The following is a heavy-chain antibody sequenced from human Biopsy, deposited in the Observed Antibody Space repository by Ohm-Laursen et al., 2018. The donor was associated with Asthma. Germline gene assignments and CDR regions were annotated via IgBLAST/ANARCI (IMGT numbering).Heavy chain of an antibody. D-gene: IGHD3-22*01. Sequence: SLRLSCAASGFAVSRDYMFWVRQAPGKGLEGVSVIYSGGTSHTADSVRGRFTISRGYSKNTLYLQMHSLRAEDTAVYYCARGDSSNWSHYYFDYWGQGTLVTVSS. J-gene: IGHJ4*02. V-gene: IGHV3-53*01. CDR3: ARGDSSNWSHYYFDY. CDR1: GFAVSRDY. CDR2: IYSGGTS.